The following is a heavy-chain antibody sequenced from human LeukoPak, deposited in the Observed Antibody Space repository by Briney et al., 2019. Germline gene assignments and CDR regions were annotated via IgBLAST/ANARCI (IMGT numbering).Heavy chain of an antibody. D-gene: IGHD5-12*01. V-gene: IGHV3-64*04. CDR3: ARDGRNGYEDDY. CDR2: ISDNGGRT. Sequence: QTGGSLRLSCAASGFTFNNYAIHWVRQAPGKGLEYVSAISDNGGRTFYTNSVKGRFTISRDNAKNSLFLQMNSLRAEDTAVYYCARDGRNGYEDDYWGQGTLVTVSS. J-gene: IGHJ4*02. CDR1: GFTFNNYA.